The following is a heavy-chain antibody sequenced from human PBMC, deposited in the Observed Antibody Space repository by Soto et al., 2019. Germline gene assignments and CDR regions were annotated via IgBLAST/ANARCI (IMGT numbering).Heavy chain of an antibody. CDR3: ASKLTFGSSSDY. CDR2: IGGSGAPT. Sequence: GGSLRLSCAASGFTFSNYAMNWVRQAPGKGLEWVSTIGGSGAPTYYADSVRGRFTISRDNSKNTLYLQMNSLRDEDTAVYFCASKLTFGSSSDYWGQGTLVTVSS. J-gene: IGHJ4*02. V-gene: IGHV3-23*01. D-gene: IGHD3-10*01. CDR1: GFTFSNYA.